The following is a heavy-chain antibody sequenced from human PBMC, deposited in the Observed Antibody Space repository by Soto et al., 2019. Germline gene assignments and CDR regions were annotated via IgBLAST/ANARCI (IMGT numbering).Heavy chain of an antibody. Sequence: QVQLDESGGGVVQPGRSLRLSCEASGFTFSGYGMPWVRQAPGKGLEWVAVISYEGSTQYYAESVKGRFTISRDNAKNTLFLQMNGLRVEDTGIYYCAKHEGWRIQLWLGSYGPDVWGHGTTVTVSS. CDR1: GFTFSGYG. CDR3: AKHEGWRIQLWLGSYGPDV. D-gene: IGHD5-18*01. J-gene: IGHJ6*02. V-gene: IGHV3-30*18. CDR2: ISYEGSTQ.